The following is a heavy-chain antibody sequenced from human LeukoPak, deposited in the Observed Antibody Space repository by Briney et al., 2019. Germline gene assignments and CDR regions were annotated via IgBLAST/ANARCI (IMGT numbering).Heavy chain of an antibody. CDR3: ARRGPYCGFGCYHPTVY. V-gene: IGHV1-2*02. J-gene: IGHJ4*02. Sequence: ASVKLSCKASGYIFTDYYMRGVRQAPGQGLEWMGWINPNSGGTNYAQKFQGRVTMTRDTSISTAYMELSRLRSDDTAVYYCARRGPYCGFGCYHPTVYGRQRTLVTVSS. D-gene: IGHD2-21*02. CDR2: INPNSGGT. CDR1: GYIFTDYY.